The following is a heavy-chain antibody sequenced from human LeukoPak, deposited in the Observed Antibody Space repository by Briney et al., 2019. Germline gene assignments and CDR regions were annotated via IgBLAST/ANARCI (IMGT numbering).Heavy chain of an antibody. Sequence: PSETLSLTCAVYGGSLSGYYWSWIRRPPGKGLEWIGEINHSGSTNYNPSLKSRVTISVDTSKNQFSLKLSSVTAADTAVYYCARGVDPRYYYDSSGYYYRYWGQGTLVTVSS. J-gene: IGHJ4*02. CDR1: GGSLSGYY. CDR3: ARGVDPRYYYDSSGYYYRY. V-gene: IGHV4-34*01. D-gene: IGHD3-22*01. CDR2: INHSGST.